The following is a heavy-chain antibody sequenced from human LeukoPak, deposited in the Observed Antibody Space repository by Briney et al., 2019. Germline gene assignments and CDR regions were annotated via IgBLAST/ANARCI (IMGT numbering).Heavy chain of an antibody. CDR3: AASMAGFNWFDP. Sequence: GGSLRLSCAASGFTFSSYAMHWVRQAPGKGLEWVAVISYDGSNKYYADSVKGRFTISRDNAKNTLYLQMSSLTAEDTAVYYCAASMAGFNWFDPWGQGTLVTVSS. D-gene: IGHD6-19*01. CDR2: ISYDGSNK. J-gene: IGHJ5*02. CDR1: GFTFSSYA. V-gene: IGHV3-30-3*01.